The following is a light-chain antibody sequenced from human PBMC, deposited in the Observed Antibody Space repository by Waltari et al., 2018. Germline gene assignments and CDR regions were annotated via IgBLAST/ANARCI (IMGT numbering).Light chain of an antibody. CDR3: AAWDDTLKGPV. J-gene: IGLJ1*01. Sequence: QSVMTQPPSASGLPGQRISIPCSGSSSNIGKNGVSWYQQFPGTAPKLLIYSTNPRPSGVPDRFSGSKSGSSASLAISGLRTDDEAAYYCAAWDDTLKGPVFGSGTQVTAL. CDR1: SSNIGKNG. CDR2: STN. V-gene: IGLV1-44*01.